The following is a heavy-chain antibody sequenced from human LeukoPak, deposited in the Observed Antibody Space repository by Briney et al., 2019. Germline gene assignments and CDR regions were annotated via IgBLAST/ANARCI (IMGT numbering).Heavy chain of an antibody. CDR3: ARETSQKGAHYMDV. CDR2: IYYSGST. CDR1: GGSLSSYY. V-gene: IGHV4-59*01. J-gene: IGHJ6*03. D-gene: IGHD3-16*01. Sequence: SETLSLTCTVSGGSLSSYYWSWLPQPPGNGLEWIGYIYYSGSTNYNPSLKSRVTISVDTSKNQFSLKLSSVTAADTAVYYCARETSQKGAHYMDVWGKGTTVTISS.